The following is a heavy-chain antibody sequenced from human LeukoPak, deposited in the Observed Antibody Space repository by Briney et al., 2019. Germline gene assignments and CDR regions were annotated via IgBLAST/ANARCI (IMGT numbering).Heavy chain of an antibody. D-gene: IGHD1-26*01. CDR1: GASINSHY. Sequence: SETLSLTCTVSGASINSHYWSWIRQPPGKGLEWIGYISYSGNIDYNPSLRSGITISVATSKNHLSLEMTSVTAADTAVYYCARAGGDTTSSQDLDFWGQGTLVTVSS. V-gene: IGHV4-59*11. CDR2: ISYSGNI. J-gene: IGHJ4*02. CDR3: ARAGGDTTSSQDLDF.